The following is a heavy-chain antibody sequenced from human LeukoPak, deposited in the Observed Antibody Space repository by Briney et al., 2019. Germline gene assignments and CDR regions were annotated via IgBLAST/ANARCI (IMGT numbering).Heavy chain of an antibody. CDR2: FDPEDGET. D-gene: IGHD6-25*01. CDR1: GYTLTELS. J-gene: IGHJ5*02. CDR3: FKFAAGPDPYYP. Sequence: ASVKVSCKVSGYTLTELSMHWVQQAPGKGLEWMGGFDPEDGETIYAQKFQGRVTMTEDTSTDTAYMELNNLKSEDTAIYYCFKFAAGPDPYYPWGQGTLVTVSS. V-gene: IGHV1-24*01.